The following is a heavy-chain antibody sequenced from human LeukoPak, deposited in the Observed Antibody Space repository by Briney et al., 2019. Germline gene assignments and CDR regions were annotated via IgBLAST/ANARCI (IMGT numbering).Heavy chain of an antibody. Sequence: ASVTVSCKASGGTFSSYAIGWVRQAPGEGREWMGGIIPIFGTANYAQKFQGRVTITAHDSTSTAYMELSSLRSEHTAVYYCARDFRGFGSYSGGDYWGQGTLVTVPS. J-gene: IGHJ4*02. D-gene: IGHD1-26*01. CDR1: GGTFSSYA. CDR3: ARDFRGFGSYSGGDY. CDR2: IIPIFGTA. V-gene: IGHV1-69*13.